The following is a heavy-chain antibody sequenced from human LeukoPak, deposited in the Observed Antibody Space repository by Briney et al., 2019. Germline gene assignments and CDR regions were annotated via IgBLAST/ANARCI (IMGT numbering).Heavy chain of an antibody. V-gene: IGHV3-74*01. J-gene: IGHJ6*03. CDR3: ARAVRWELLYYYYYMDV. CDR1: GFTFSIYW. Sequence: GGSLRLSCAASGFTFSIYWMHWVRQAPGKGLVWVSRINSDGSSTSYADSVKGRFTISRENAKNTLYLQMNSLRAEDTAVYYCARAVRWELLYYYYYMDVWGKGTTVTVSS. D-gene: IGHD1-26*01. CDR2: INSDGSST.